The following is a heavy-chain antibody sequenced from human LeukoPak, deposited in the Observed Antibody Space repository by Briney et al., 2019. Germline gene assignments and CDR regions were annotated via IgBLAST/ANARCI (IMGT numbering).Heavy chain of an antibody. CDR3: ARAPRTYSGSYYYGMDV. CDR1: GYTFTCYY. V-gene: IGHV1-2*02. Sequence: GASVKVSCKASGYTFTCYYMHWVRQAPGQGLEWMGWINPNSGGTNYAQKFQGRVTMTRDTSISTAYMELSRLRSDDTAVYYCARAPRTYSGSYYYGMDVWGQGTTVTVSS. CDR2: INPNSGGT. J-gene: IGHJ6*02. D-gene: IGHD1-26*01.